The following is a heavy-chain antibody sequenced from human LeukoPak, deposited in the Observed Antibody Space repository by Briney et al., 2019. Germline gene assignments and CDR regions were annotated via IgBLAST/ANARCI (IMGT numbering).Heavy chain of an antibody. J-gene: IGHJ4*02. D-gene: IGHD3-22*01. CDR1: GYPFTSYG. V-gene: IGHV1-18*01. CDR3: ARGTVDTTTYYRI. CDR2: ISPYNGNT. Sequence: GASVKVSCKASGYPFTSYGISWGRQAPGQELEWMGWISPYNGNTNYAQKFQGRVTMTTDTSTTTANMELRSLRADDTGVYFCARGTVDTTTYYRIWGQGTLVTVSS.